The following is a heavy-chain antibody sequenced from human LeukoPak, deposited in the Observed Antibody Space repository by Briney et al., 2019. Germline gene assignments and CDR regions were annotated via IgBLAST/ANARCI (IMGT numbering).Heavy chain of an antibody. Sequence: SCKASGGTFSSYAMHWVRQAPGKGLEWVAVISYDGSNKYYADSVKGRFTISRDNSKNTLYLQMNSLRAEDTAVYYCANPRYWGQGTLVTVSS. CDR1: GGTFSSYA. CDR2: ISYDGSNK. V-gene: IGHV3-30-3*02. CDR3: ANPRY. J-gene: IGHJ4*02.